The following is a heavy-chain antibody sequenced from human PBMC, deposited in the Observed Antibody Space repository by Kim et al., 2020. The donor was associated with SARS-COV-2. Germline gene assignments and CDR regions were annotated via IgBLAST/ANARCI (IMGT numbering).Heavy chain of an antibody. J-gene: IGHJ4*02. V-gene: IGHV4-39*01. CDR2: IFYSGST. Sequence: SETLSLTCTVSGASISSPSYYWGWIRQPPGKGLEWIGSIFYSGSTYYSPSLQSRVTISVDTSKNQFSLKLTSVTAADTAVYYCARQSVSYVRHFDYWGQGTLVTVSS. CDR1: GASISSPSYY. CDR3: ARQSVSYVRHFDY. D-gene: IGHD5-18*01.